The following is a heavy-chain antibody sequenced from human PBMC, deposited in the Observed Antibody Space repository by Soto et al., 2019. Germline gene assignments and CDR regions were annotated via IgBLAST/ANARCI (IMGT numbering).Heavy chain of an antibody. CDR1: GGSISSYY. Sequence: SETLSLTCTVSGGSISSYYWSWIRQPPGKGLEWIGYIYYSGSTNYNPSLKSRVTISVDTSKNQFSLKLSSLRTEDTAVYYCAREGEYCDSTFCYEDYWGLGTLVTVSS. V-gene: IGHV4-59*01. D-gene: IGHD2-2*01. CDR2: IYYSGST. J-gene: IGHJ4*02. CDR3: AREGEYCDSTFCYEDY.